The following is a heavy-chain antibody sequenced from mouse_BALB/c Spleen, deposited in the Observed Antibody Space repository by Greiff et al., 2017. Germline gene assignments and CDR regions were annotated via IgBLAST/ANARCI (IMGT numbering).Heavy chain of an antibody. CDR2: INPSTGYT. CDR3: ARSYYRYDGYFDV. CDR1: GYTFTSYW. D-gene: IGHD2-14*01. V-gene: IGHV1-7*01. J-gene: IGHJ1*01. Sequence: QVQLKQSGAELAKPGASVKMSCKASGYTFTSYWMHWVKQRPGQGLEWIGYINPSTGYTEYNQKFKDKATLTADKSSSTAYMQLSSLTSEDSAVYYCARSYYRYDGYFDVWGAGTTVTVSS.